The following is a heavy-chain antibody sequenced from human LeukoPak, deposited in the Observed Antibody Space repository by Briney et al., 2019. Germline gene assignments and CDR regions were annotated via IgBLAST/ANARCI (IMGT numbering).Heavy chain of an antibody. CDR1: GYIFTSYN. Sequence: ASVKVSCKASGYIFTSYNMNWVRQAPGQGLEWMGIINPSGGSTNYAQKIQGRVTMTRDTSTSTVYMELSSLRSEDTAVYYCARFAVHRRIAVDGQFGLDYWGQGTLVTVSS. J-gene: IGHJ4*02. CDR2: INPSGGST. V-gene: IGHV1-46*01. D-gene: IGHD6-19*01. CDR3: ARFAVHRRIAVDGQFGLDY.